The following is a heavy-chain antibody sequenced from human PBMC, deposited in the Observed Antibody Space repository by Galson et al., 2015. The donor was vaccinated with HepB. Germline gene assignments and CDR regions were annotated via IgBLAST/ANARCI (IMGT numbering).Heavy chain of an antibody. CDR1: GFTFSSYS. V-gene: IGHV3-48*01. CDR3: ARGYCTNGVCPHTYYYYGMDV. J-gene: IGHJ6*02. D-gene: IGHD2-8*01. Sequence: SLRLSCAASGFTFSSYSMNWVRQAPGKGLEWVSYISSSSSTIYYADSVKGRFTISRDNAKNSLYLQMNSLRAEDAAVYYCARGYCTNGVCPHTYYYYGMDVWGQGTTVTVSS. CDR2: ISSSSSTI.